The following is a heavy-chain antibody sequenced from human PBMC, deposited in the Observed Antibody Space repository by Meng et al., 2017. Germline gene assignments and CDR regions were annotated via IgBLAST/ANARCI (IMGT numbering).Heavy chain of an antibody. D-gene: IGHD4-17*01. Sequence: QVLLVQSGAEEKKPEASVKISCKTSGYTFTNYDINWVRQATGQGLEWVGWMSPKSGNTGFAQKFQGRVTMTRDTSITTAYMELSRLRSEDTAVYYCARVYGDIDYWGQGTLVTVSS. CDR3: ARVYGDIDY. CDR1: GYTFTNYD. J-gene: IGHJ4*02. V-gene: IGHV1-8*01. CDR2: MSPKSGNT.